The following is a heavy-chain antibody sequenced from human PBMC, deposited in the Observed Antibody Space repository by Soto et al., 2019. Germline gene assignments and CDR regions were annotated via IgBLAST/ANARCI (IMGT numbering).Heavy chain of an antibody. Sequence: EVQLLESGGGWVQPGGSLRLSCAASGFTFNNYAMTWVRQAPGKGLEWVSAISGGGDTTSYADSVKGRFTVSRDGSKNTLYLQMSSLRAEDTALYYCAKGRGGSGSLTPRVDFWVQGTLVTVSS. CDR1: GFTFNNYA. CDR2: ISGGGDTT. D-gene: IGHD3-10*01. CDR3: AKGRGGSGSLTPRVDF. V-gene: IGHV3-23*01. J-gene: IGHJ4*02.